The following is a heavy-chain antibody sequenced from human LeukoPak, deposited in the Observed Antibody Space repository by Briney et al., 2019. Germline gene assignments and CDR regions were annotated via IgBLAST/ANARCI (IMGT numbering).Heavy chain of an antibody. V-gene: IGHV1-24*01. Sequence: ASVKVSCKVSEYTLTELSIHWVRQAPGKGLEWMGGFSPEEGATIYAQKFQGRVILTEDTLTDTAYMELRSLSSEDTAVYFCAREGAAAVLDWGQGTLVTVSS. D-gene: IGHD6-13*01. CDR1: EYTLTELS. CDR3: AREGAAAVLD. J-gene: IGHJ4*02. CDR2: FSPEEGAT.